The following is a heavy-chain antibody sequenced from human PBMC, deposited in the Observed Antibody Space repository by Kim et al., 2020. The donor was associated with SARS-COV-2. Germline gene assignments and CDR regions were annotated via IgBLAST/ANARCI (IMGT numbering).Heavy chain of an antibody. D-gene: IGHD6-19*01. V-gene: IGHV4-59*08. CDR3: ARHVYSSGSPFDY. Sequence: YNPSLKSRVTISVDTSKNQFSLRLSSVTAADTAVYYCARHVYSSGSPFDYWGRGTLVTVSS. J-gene: IGHJ4*02.